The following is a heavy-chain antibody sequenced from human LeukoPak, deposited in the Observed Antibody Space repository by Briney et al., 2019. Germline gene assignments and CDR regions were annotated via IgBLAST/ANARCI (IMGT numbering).Heavy chain of an antibody. V-gene: IGHV4-30-2*01. J-gene: IGHJ5*02. CDR3: ARGWGYCSSTSCRTKWNWFDP. CDR2: IYHSGST. CDR1: GGSISSGGYS. Sequence: SQTLSLTCAVSGGSISSGGYSWGWIRQPPGKGLEWIRYIYHSGSTYYNPSLKSRVTISVDRSKNQFSLKLSSVTAADTAVYYCARGWGYCSSTSCRTKWNWFDPWGQGTLVTVSS. D-gene: IGHD2-2*01.